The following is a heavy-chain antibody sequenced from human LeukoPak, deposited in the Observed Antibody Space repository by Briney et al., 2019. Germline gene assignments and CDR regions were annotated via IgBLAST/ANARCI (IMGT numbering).Heavy chain of an antibody. CDR3: ARDGDYDLNCRSGFDY. CDR2: IKQDGNKK. J-gene: IGHJ4*02. CDR1: GFTFNSYW. D-gene: IGHD1-7*01. Sequence: GGSLRLSCAASGFTFNSYWMAWVRQAPGKGLEWVANIKQDGNKKYYVDSVKGRFIISRDNAKNSLYLQMNSLRVEDTAVYYCARDGDYDLNCRSGFDYWGQGTLVTVSS. V-gene: IGHV3-7*01.